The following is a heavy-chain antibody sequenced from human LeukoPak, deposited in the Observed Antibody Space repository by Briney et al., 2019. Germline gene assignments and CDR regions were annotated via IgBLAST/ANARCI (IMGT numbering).Heavy chain of an antibody. V-gene: IGHV3-48*03. Sequence: GGSLRLSCGASGFTFSGYEMNWVRQAPGKGLEWVSYISSSGSTIYYADSVKGRFTISRDNAKNSLFLQMNSLRVEDTAVYYCAREASGSYDHWGQGTLVTVSS. J-gene: IGHJ5*02. CDR3: AREASGSYDH. CDR1: GFTFSGYE. CDR2: ISSSGSTI. D-gene: IGHD1-26*01.